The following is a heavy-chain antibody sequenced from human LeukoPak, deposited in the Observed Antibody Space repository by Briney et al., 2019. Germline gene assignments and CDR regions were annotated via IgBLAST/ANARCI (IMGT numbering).Heavy chain of an antibody. J-gene: IGHJ4*02. CDR3: ARSTVGTTGAFDY. D-gene: IGHD1-26*01. CDR1: GFTVRSNY. CDR2: IFVDENT. V-gene: IGHV3-66*01. Sequence: EGSLRLSCAASGFTAASGFTVRSNYMNWVRQAPGKGLEWVSVIFVDENTFYADSVKGRFTISRDNSKNTLYLQMNNLRPEDTAVYFCARSTVGTTGAFDYWGQGTLVTVSS.